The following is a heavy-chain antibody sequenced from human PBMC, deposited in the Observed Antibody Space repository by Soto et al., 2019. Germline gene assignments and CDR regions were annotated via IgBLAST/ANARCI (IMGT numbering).Heavy chain of an antibody. CDR1: GGNIVNRCYC. Sequence: LRWTVVGGNIVNRCYCWSRIRQPPGKGLEWIGYIYYSGSTYYNPSLKSRVTISVDTSKNQFSLKLSSVTAADTAVYYCARASPVVTDVRGQGTTVTVSS. J-gene: IGHJ6*02. D-gene: IGHD5-18*01. CDR3: ARASPVVTDV. V-gene: IGHV4-30-4*01. CDR2: IYYSGST.